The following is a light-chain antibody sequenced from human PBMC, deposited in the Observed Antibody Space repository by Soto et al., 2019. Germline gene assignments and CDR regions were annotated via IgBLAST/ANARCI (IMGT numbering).Light chain of an antibody. CDR3: QQYNTWPPKYT. Sequence: EIVMTQSPATLSVSPGGRATLSCRASQSVSSYLAWYQQRPGQPPRLLIYGASTRATGIPARFSGSGSGTEFSLTISSLQSEDFAVYYCQQYNTWPPKYTCGQGTKLEIK. CDR2: GAS. CDR1: QSVSSY. V-gene: IGKV3-15*01. J-gene: IGKJ2*01.